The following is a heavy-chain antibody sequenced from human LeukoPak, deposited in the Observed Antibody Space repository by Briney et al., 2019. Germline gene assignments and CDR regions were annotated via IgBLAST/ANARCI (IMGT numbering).Heavy chain of an antibody. Sequence: GGSLRLSCADSGFTFSTYSMNWVRQAPGKGLEWVSSISSSTSYIYYADSVKGRFTISRDNAKNSLYLQMNSLRAEDTAVYYCARGPSLYYYDSSGYPYYFDYWGQGTLVTVSS. D-gene: IGHD3-22*01. CDR2: ISSSTSYI. J-gene: IGHJ4*02. CDR1: GFTFSTYS. CDR3: ARGPSLYYYDSSGYPYYFDY. V-gene: IGHV3-21*01.